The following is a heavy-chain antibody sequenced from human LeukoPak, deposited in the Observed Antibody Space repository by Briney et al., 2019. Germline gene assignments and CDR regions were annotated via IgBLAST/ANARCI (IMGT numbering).Heavy chain of an antibody. CDR1: GYTFTSYY. V-gene: IGHV1-46*01. D-gene: IGHD2-2*01. J-gene: IGHJ4*02. Sequence: APVKVSCKASGYTFTSYYMHWVRQAPGQGLEWMGIINPSGGSTSYAQKFQCRVTMTRDTSTSTVYMELSSLRSEDTAVYYCARDRVSYALEYWGQGTLVTVSS. CDR3: ARDRVSYALEY. CDR2: INPSGGST.